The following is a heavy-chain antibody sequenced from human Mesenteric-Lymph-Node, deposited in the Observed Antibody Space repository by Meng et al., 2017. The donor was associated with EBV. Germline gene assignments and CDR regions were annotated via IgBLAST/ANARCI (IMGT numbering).Heavy chain of an antibody. CDR3: ARLGSLGGIDY. D-gene: IGHD1-26*01. Sequence: QVQLQESGPGLVKPSQTLSLTCTVSGVSISSGDYYWSWVRQPPGKGLEWIGYIYYSGSPYSDPSLKSRLTISVDTSKNQFSLKLNSVTAADAAVYFCARLGSLGGIDYWGQGTLVTVSS. CDR1: GVSISSGDYY. CDR2: IYYSGSP. V-gene: IGHV4-30-4*01. J-gene: IGHJ4*02.